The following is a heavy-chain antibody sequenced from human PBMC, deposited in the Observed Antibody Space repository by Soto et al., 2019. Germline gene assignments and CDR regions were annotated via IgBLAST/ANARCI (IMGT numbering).Heavy chain of an antibody. Sequence: VASVKVSFKACGGTFSSYAISWLRQAPGQGLEWMGGIIPIFGTANYAQKFQGRVTITADESTSTAYMELSSLRSEDTAVYYCAREGDSNYYYGMDVWGQGTTVTVS. CDR1: GGTFSSYA. V-gene: IGHV1-69*13. D-gene: IGHD2-21*02. J-gene: IGHJ6*02. CDR2: IIPIFGTA. CDR3: AREGDSNYYYGMDV.